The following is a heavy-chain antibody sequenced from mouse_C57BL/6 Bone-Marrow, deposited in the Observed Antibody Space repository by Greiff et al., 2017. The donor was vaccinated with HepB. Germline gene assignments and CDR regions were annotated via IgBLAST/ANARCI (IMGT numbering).Heavy chain of an antibody. D-gene: IGHD1-1*01. V-gene: IGHV1-76*01. CDR1: GYTFTDYY. Sequence: QVQLKESGAELVRPGASVKLSCKASGYTFTDYYINWVKQRPGQGLEWIARIYPGSGNTYYNEKFKGKATLTAEKSSSTAYMQLSSLTSEDSAVYFCARSDGSSYKDWFAYWGQGTLVTVSA. J-gene: IGHJ3*01. CDR3: ARSDGSSYKDWFAY. CDR2: IYPGSGNT.